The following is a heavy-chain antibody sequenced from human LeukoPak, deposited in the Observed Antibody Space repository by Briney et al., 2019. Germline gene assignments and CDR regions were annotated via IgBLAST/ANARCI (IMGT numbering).Heavy chain of an antibody. CDR2: IYYSGST. Sequence: PSETLSFTCTVSGGSISSSSYYWGWIRQPAGKGLEWIGSIYYSGSTYYNPSLKSRVTISVDTSKNQFSLKLSSVTAADTAVYYCARLRVGAYGPFDYWGQGTLVTVSS. J-gene: IGHJ4*02. V-gene: IGHV4-39*01. CDR1: GGSISSSSYY. D-gene: IGHD1-26*01. CDR3: ARLRVGAYGPFDY.